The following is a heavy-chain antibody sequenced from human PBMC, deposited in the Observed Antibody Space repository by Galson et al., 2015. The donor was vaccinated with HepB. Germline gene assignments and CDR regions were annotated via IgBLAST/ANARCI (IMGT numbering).Heavy chain of an antibody. D-gene: IGHD1-26*01. CDR1: GFTFSTYS. V-gene: IGHV3-21*01. J-gene: IGHJ6*03. Sequence: SLRLSCAASGFTFSTYSMNWVRQAPGKGLEWVSSISSSSNYMYYADSVKGRFTVSRDNAKNSLYLQMNSLRADDTAVYYCARDGELDGSLITTYYYYHMDVWGKGTTVTVSS. CDR2: ISSSSNYM. CDR3: ARDGELDGSLITTYYYYHMDV.